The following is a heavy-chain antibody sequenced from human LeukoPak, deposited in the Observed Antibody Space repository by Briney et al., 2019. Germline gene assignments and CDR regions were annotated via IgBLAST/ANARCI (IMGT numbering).Heavy chain of an antibody. Sequence: GGSLRLSCAGSGFTFSGYGMHWFRQTPGKGLEWVAVIAYDGSRAFYADSVKGRFTISRDNSKNTMSVQMDDLRAEDTAVYYCTRYNNDHFDYWGQGTLVTVSS. J-gene: IGHJ4*02. CDR2: IAYDGSRA. D-gene: IGHD1-14*01. CDR3: TRYNNDHFDY. CDR1: GFTFSGYG. V-gene: IGHV3-33*01.